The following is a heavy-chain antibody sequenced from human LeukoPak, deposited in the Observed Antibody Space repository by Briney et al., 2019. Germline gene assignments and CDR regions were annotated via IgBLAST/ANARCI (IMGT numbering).Heavy chain of an antibody. CDR1: GFTFSTYA. V-gene: IGHV3-64D*09. J-gene: IGHJ4*02. Sequence: GRSLRLSCSASGFTFSTYAMHWVRQAPGKGLEYVSVISSNGGTTYYADSVKGRFTISRDNSKNTLYLQMSSLRAEDTALYYCVRDGRGCSSTSCYSDYWGQGTLVTVSS. CDR3: VRDGRGCSSTSCYSDY. D-gene: IGHD2-2*02. CDR2: ISSNGGTT.